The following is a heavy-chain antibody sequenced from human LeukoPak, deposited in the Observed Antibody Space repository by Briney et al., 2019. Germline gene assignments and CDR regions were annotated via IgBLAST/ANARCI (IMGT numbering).Heavy chain of an antibody. Sequence: PGGSLRLSCAASGFTFSSYAMSWVRQAPGKGLEWVSAISGSGGSTYYADSVKGRFTISRDNSKNTLYLQMNSLRAEDTAVYYCAKAIGSSGWYKGDYFDYWGQGTLVTVSS. D-gene: IGHD6-19*01. J-gene: IGHJ4*02. CDR2: ISGSGGST. CDR3: AKAIGSSGWYKGDYFDY. CDR1: GFTFSSYA. V-gene: IGHV3-23*01.